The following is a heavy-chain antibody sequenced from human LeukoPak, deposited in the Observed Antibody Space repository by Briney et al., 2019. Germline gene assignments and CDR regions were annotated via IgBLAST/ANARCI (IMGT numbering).Heavy chain of an antibody. CDR1: GGSISSYY. CDR2: IYYSGST. V-gene: IGHV4-59*01. CDR3: ARVGREDGSYWGDYYYYYYMDV. Sequence: SETLSLTCTVSGGSISSYYWSWIRQPPGKGLEWIGYIYYSGSTNYNPSLKSRVTIPVDTSKNQFSLKLSSVTAADTAVYYCARVGREDGSYWGDYYYYYYMDVWGKGTTVTISS. J-gene: IGHJ6*03. D-gene: IGHD1-26*01.